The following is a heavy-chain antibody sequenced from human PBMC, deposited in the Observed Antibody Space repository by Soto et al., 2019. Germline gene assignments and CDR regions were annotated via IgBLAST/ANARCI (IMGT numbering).Heavy chain of an antibody. CDR2: IYYTGST. CDR1: GYSINSYF. V-gene: IGHV4-59*12. CDR3: ARGLITGSQYSGGWYYFDS. J-gene: IGHJ4*02. Sequence: SGTLSLNCSVCGYSINSYFWSWIQETSGHGLVWFGYIYYTGSTSYNPSLKSRVTISVDTSKNQFSLELSSVTAADTAVYYCARGLITGSQYSGGWYYFDSWGQGTQVTVS. D-gene: IGHD1-26*01.